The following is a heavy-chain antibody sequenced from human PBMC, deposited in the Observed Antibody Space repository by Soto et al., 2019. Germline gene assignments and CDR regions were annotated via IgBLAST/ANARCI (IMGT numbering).Heavy chain of an antibody. CDR3: AKQIYGGNS. J-gene: IGHJ4*02. CDR1: GFTFSTSA. Sequence: EMQLVESGGGLVQPGGSLRLSCVTSGFTFSTSAMHWVRQVSGKGLEWIARIRNKANNYATTYAPSVKGRFTISRDDSENTVYLHMNSLKIEDTAIYYCAKQIYGGNSWGQGTLVTVSA. V-gene: IGHV3-73*02. D-gene: IGHD2-21*02. CDR2: IRNKANNYAT.